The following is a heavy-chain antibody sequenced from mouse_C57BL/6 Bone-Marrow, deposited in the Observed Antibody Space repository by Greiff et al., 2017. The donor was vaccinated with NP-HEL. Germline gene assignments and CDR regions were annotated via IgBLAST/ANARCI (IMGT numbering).Heavy chain of an antibody. D-gene: IGHD1-1*01. Sequence: QVQLQQPGAELVKPGASVKLSCKASGYTFTSYWMHWVKQRPGQGLEWIGMIHPNSGSTNYNEKFTSKATLTVDKSSSTAYMQLSSLTSEDAAVYYCARLGYGSSPYYAMDYWGQGTSVTVSS. CDR3: ARLGYGSSPYYAMDY. J-gene: IGHJ4*01. CDR1: GYTFTSYW. V-gene: IGHV1-64*01. CDR2: IHPNSGST.